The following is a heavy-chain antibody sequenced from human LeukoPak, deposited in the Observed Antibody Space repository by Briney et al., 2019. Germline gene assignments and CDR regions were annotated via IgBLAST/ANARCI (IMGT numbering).Heavy chain of an antibody. Sequence: ASVKVSCKASGYTFTSYDINWVRQATGQGLEWMGWMNPNSGNTGYAQKFQGRVTMTRNTSISTAYMELSSLRSEDTAVYYCARGVRYFDWLLSGYYYYYMDVWGKGTTVTISS. CDR2: MNPNSGNT. J-gene: IGHJ6*03. CDR3: ARGVRYFDWLLSGYYYYYMDV. D-gene: IGHD3-9*01. CDR1: GYTFTSYD. V-gene: IGHV1-8*01.